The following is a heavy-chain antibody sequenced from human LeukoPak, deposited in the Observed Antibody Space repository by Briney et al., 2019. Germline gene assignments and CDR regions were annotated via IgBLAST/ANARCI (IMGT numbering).Heavy chain of an antibody. Sequence: ASVKVSCKASGYTFTSYDINWVRQATGQGLEWMGWMNPNSGNTGCAQKFQGRVTITRNTSISTAYMELSSLRSEDTAVYYCARGDYYGSGVDYWGQGTLVTVSS. V-gene: IGHV1-8*03. J-gene: IGHJ4*02. D-gene: IGHD3-10*01. CDR2: MNPNSGNT. CDR1: GYTFTSYD. CDR3: ARGDYYGSGVDY.